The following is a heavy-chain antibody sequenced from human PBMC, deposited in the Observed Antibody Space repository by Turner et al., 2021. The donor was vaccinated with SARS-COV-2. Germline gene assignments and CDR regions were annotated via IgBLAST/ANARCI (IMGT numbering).Heavy chain of an antibody. J-gene: IGHJ4*02. CDR3: ARQSSGWYLPYFDY. CDR2: IYYSGGT. CDR1: GDSISSYY. Sequence: QVQLQESGPGLVKPSETLSLTCTVSGDSISSYYWSWLRQPPGKGLEWIGYIYYSGGTNYNPSLKRRVTISVDTSKNQFSLKLSSVTAAGADVYYCARQSSGWYLPYFDYWGQGTLVTVSS. D-gene: IGHD6-19*01. V-gene: IGHV4-59*08.